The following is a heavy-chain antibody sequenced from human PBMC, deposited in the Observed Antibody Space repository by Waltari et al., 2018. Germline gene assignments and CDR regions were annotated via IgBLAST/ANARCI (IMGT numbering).Heavy chain of an antibody. D-gene: IGHD4-17*01. CDR2: IIWNSGSI. J-gene: IGHJ4*02. V-gene: IGHV3-9*03. Sequence: EVQLVESGGGLVQPGRSLRLSCAASGFTFDDYAMHWVRQAPGKGLGWVSGIIWNSGSIGYADSVKGRFTISRDNAKNSLYLQMNSLRAEDMALYYCAKVGDYGYFDYWGQGTLVTVSS. CDR1: GFTFDDYA. CDR3: AKVGDYGYFDY.